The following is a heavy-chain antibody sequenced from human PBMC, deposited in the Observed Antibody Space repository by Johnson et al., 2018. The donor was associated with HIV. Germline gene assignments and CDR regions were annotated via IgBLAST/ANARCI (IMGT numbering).Heavy chain of an antibody. V-gene: IGHV3-66*01. Sequence: QLVESGGGLVKPGGSLRLSCAASGFTFSNAWMSWVRQAPGKGLEWVSVIYSGGSTYYADSVQGRFTLSRDNSQNTLYLQMNSLRAEDTAVYYCARDGWGSRGWDDAFDIWGQGTMVTVSS. CDR2: IYSGGST. CDR1: GFTFSNAW. J-gene: IGHJ3*02. CDR3: ARDGWGSRGWDDAFDI. D-gene: IGHD6-19*01.